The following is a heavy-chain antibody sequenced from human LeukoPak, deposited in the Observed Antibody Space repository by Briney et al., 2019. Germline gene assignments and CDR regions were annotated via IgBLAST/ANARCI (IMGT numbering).Heavy chain of an antibody. V-gene: IGHV1-2*02. Sequence: APVKVSCKASGYTFTANYMHWVRQAPGQGLEWMGWINPNTGDTNYAQNFQGRVTMNRDTSISTAYMELSSLRSDDTAVYYCARSADGYTCGHFDFWGQGTLVTVSS. CDR2: INPNTGDT. CDR3: ARSADGYTCGHFDF. D-gene: IGHD5-18*01. CDR1: GYTFTANY. J-gene: IGHJ4*02.